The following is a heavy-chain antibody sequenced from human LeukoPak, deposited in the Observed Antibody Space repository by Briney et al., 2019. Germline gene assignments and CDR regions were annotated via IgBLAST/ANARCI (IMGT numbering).Heavy chain of an antibody. CDR1: GFTFDDYG. CDR2: INWNGGST. V-gene: IGHV3-20*04. J-gene: IGHJ6*03. D-gene: IGHD2-2*02. CDR3: ARVGCSSTSCYMYYYYMDV. Sequence: GGSLRLSCAASGFTFDDYGMSWVRQAPGKGLEWVSGINWNGGSTGYADSVEGRFTISRDNAKNSLYLQMNSLRAEDTALYYCARVGCSSTSCYMYYYYMDVWGKGTTVTVSS.